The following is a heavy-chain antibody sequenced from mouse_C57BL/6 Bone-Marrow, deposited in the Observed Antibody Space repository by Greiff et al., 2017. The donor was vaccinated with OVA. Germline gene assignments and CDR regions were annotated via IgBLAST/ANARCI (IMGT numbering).Heavy chain of an antibody. V-gene: IGHV14-4*01. D-gene: IGHD2-1*01. CDR3: TSYGNFDD. J-gene: IGHJ2*01. CDR1: GFNIKDDY. CDR2: IDPENGDT. Sequence: EVQLQQSGAELVRPGASVKLSCTASGFNIKDDYMHWVKQRPEQGLEWIGWIDPENGDTEYASKFQGKATITADTSSNTADLQLSSMTSEDTAVYYCTSYGNFDDWGQGTTLTVSS.